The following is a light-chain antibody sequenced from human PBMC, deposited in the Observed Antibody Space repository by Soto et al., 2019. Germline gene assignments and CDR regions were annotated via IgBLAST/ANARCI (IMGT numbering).Light chain of an antibody. CDR1: QSVSSH. CDR3: QQRSNWPRLT. CDR2: DAS. V-gene: IGKV3-11*01. Sequence: EIVLTQSPATLSLSPGERATVSCRASQSVSSHLAWYQQKRGQAPRLLIYDASSRASGIPARFSGSGSGTDFTLTISSLEPEDFAVYYCQQRSNWPRLTFGGGTKVDIK. J-gene: IGKJ4*01.